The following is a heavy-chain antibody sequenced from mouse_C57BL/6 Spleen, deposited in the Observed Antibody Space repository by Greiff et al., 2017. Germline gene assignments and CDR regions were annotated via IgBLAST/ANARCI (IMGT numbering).Heavy chain of an antibody. V-gene: IGHV5-17*01. J-gene: IGHJ1*03. CDR1: GFTFSDYG. Sequence: DVKLVESGGGLVKPGGSLKLSCAASGFTFSDYGMHWVRQAPEKGLEWVAYISSGSSTIYYADTVKGRFTISRDNAKNTLFLQMTSLRSEDTAMYYCARGNTGYFDVWGTGTTVTVSS. CDR3: ARGNTGYFDV. CDR2: ISSGSSTI.